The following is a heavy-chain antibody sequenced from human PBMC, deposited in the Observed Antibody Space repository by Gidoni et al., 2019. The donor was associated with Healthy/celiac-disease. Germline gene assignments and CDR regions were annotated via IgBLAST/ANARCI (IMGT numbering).Heavy chain of an antibody. Sequence: EVQLVESGGGLVQPGGSLRLSCAASGFTFSSYDMHWVRQATGKGLEWVSAIGTAGDTYYPGSVKGRFTISRENAKNSLYLQMNSLRAEDTAVYYCAAARREGWFDPWGQGTLVTVSS. V-gene: IGHV3-13*01. CDR1: GFTFSSYD. CDR2: IGTAGDT. CDR3: AAARREGWFDP. J-gene: IGHJ5*02. D-gene: IGHD6-6*01.